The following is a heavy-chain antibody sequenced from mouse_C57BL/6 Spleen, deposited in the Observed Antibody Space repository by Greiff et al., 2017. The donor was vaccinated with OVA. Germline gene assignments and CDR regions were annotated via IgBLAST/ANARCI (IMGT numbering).Heavy chain of an antibody. J-gene: IGHJ3*01. CDR1: GYSITSGYD. CDR2: ISYSGST. V-gene: IGHV3-1*01. CDR3: AKGDYGTPFAY. Sequence: VQLQQSGPGMVKPSQSLSLTCTVTGYSITSGYDWHWIRHFPGNKLEWMGYISYSGSTNYNPSLKSRISITHDTSKNHFFLKLNSVTTEDTATYYCAKGDYGTPFAYWGQGTLVTVSA. D-gene: IGHD1-1*01.